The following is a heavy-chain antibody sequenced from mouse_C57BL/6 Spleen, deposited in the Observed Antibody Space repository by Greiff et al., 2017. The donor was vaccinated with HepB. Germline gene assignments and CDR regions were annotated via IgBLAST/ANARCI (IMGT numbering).Heavy chain of an antibody. CDR2: IYPGDGDT. CDR1: GYAFSSYW. J-gene: IGHJ4*01. V-gene: IGHV1-80*01. CDR3: AREEIYYHMDY. Sequence: QVQLQQSGAELVKPGASVKISCKASGYAFSSYWMNWVKQRPGKGLEWIGQIYPGDGDTNYNGKFKGKATLTADKSSSTAYMQRSSLTSEDSAVYFCAREEIYYHMDYWGQGTSVTVSS.